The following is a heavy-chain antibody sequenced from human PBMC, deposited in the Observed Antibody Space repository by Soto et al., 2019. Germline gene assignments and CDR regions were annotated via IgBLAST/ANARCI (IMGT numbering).Heavy chain of an antibody. D-gene: IGHD3-16*01. CDR3: AHIPNYYQYDWFDP. CDR2: IYWDDDK. Sequence: QITLKESGPTLVKPTQTLTLTCTFSGFSLTTRGVGVGWIRQPPGKALECLALIYWDDDKRYSPSLQSRLSFTKTTPXNQVVLTMTNVDPVDTATYYCAHIPNYYQYDWFDPWGQGTLVSVSS. V-gene: IGHV2-5*02. CDR1: GFSLTTRGVG. J-gene: IGHJ5*02.